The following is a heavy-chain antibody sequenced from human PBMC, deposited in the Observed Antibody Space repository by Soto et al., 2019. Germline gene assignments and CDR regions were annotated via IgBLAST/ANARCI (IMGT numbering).Heavy chain of an antibody. J-gene: IGHJ6*02. V-gene: IGHV1-24*01. Sequence: ASVKVSCRVSGYTLTELSMHWVRQAPGKGLEWMGGFDPEDGETIYAQKFQGRVTMTEDTSTDTAYMELSSLRSEDTAVYYCAELTPGTTGTTLNPGASTYYYGMDVVGHETKVTVS. CDR2: FDPEDGET. CDR1: GYTLTELS. D-gene: IGHD1-1*01. CDR3: AELTPGTTGTTLNPGASTYYYGMDV.